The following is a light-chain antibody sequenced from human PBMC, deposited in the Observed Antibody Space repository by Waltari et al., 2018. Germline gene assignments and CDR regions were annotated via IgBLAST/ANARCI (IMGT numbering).Light chain of an antibody. Sequence: QSALTQPASVSGSPGQSITIPCTGTISDVGTYNLVSWYQQHPGKAPKLIIYEDNKRPSGVSDRLSGSKSGNTASLTISGLQAEDEADYYCCTYVGRTTFHVTFGGGTKLTVL. CDR1: ISDVGTYNL. V-gene: IGLV2-23*02. CDR2: EDN. CDR3: CTYVGRTTFHVT. J-gene: IGLJ2*01.